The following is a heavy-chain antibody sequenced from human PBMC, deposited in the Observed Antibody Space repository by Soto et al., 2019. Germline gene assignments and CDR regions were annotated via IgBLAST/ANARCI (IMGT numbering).Heavy chain of an antibody. D-gene: IGHD6-13*01. J-gene: IGHJ6*02. CDR3: AREQSSSWSEYYYYGMDV. V-gene: IGHV6-1*01. CDR2: TYYRSKWYN. Sequence: SQTLSLTCAISGDSVSSNSAAWNWIRQSPSRGLEWLGRTYYRSKWYNDYAVSVKSRITINPDTSKNQFSLQLNSVTPEDTAVFYCAREQSSSWSEYYYYGMDVWGQGTTVTVSS. CDR1: GDSVSSNSAA.